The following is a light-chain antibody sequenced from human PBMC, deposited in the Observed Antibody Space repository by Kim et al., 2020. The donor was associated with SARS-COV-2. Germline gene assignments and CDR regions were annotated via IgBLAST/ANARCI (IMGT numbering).Light chain of an antibody. J-gene: IGLJ3*02. V-gene: IGLV1-47*01. CDR3: AAWDDSLSGPV. Sequence: GQRVTISGSGSSSNIGHNYVYWYQQFPGTAPKVLIYRNTERPSGVPDRFSGSNSGTSASLAISGLRSEDEADYYCAAWDDSLSGPVFGGGTKLTVL. CDR1: SSNIGHNY. CDR2: RNT.